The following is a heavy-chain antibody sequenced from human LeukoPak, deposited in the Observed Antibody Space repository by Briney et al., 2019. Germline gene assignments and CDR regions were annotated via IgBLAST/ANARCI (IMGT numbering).Heavy chain of an antibody. J-gene: IGHJ3*02. Sequence: GGSLRLSCAASGFTFSSYGMSWVRRAPGMGLEWLSYISASRDITYYADSVKGRFTISRDNSKNTLYLQMNSLRAEDTAVYYCAKEVKRSSPGSDAFDIWGQGTMVTVSS. CDR2: ISASRDIT. D-gene: IGHD2-15*01. CDR1: GFTFSSYG. V-gene: IGHV3-23*01. CDR3: AKEVKRSSPGSDAFDI.